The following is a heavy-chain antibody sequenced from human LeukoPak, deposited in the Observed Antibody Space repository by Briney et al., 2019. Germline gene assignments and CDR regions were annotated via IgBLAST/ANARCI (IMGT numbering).Heavy chain of an antibody. Sequence: ASVKVSCKASGYTFTSYYMHWVRQAPGQGLEWMGWMNPNSGNTGSAQKFQGRVSMTRNTPISTAYMELSSLRSEDTAVYYCARVGYDSSGYYLHDYWGQGTLVTVSS. CDR3: ARVGYDSSGYYLHDY. CDR2: MNPNSGNT. D-gene: IGHD3-22*01. J-gene: IGHJ4*02. V-gene: IGHV1-8*02. CDR1: GYTFTSYY.